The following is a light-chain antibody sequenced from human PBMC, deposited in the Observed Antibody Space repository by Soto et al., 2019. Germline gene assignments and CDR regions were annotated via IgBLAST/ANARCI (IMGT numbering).Light chain of an antibody. Sequence: QSVLTQPPSVSGAPGQRVTISCTGSSSNIGAGYDVHWYQQLPGTAPKLLIYGNSNRPSGVPDPFSGSKSGTSASLAITGLQAEDEADYYCQSYDSRLSVVFGGGTQLTVL. CDR3: QSYDSRLSVV. J-gene: IGLJ2*01. CDR1: SSNIGAGYD. V-gene: IGLV1-40*01. CDR2: GNS.